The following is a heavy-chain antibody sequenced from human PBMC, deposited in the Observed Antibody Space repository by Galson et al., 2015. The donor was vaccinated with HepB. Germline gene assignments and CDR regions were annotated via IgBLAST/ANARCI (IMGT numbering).Heavy chain of an antibody. CDR1: GYSFTSYW. CDR2: IDPSDSYT. V-gene: IGHV5-10-1*01. D-gene: IGHD5-24*01. Sequence: QSGAEVKKPGESLRISCKGSGYSFTSYWISWVRQMPGKGLEWMGRIDPSDSYTNYSPSFQGHVTISADKSISTAYLQWSSLKASDTAMYYCARHEGDGYNFRNNWFDPWGQGTLVTVSS. CDR3: ARHEGDGYNFRNNWFDP. J-gene: IGHJ5*02.